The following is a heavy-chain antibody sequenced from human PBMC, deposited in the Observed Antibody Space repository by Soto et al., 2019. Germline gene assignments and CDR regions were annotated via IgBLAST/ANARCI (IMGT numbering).Heavy chain of an antibody. D-gene: IGHD6-19*01. CDR2: ISSSSSTI. J-gene: IGHJ6*02. CDR3: ARDREQWLVRNYYYYGMDV. CDR1: GFTFSSYS. Sequence: EVQLVESGGGLVQPGGSLRLSCAASGFTFSSYSMNWVRQAPGKGLEWVSYISSSSSTIYYADSVKGRFTISRDNAKNSLYLQMNSLRDEDTAVYYCARDREQWLVRNYYYYGMDVWGQGTTVTVSS. V-gene: IGHV3-48*02.